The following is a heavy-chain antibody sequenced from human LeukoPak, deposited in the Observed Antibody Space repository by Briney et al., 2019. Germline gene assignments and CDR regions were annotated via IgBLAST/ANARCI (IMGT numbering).Heavy chain of an antibody. Sequence: ASVKVSCKASGYTFTGYYMHWVRQAPGQGLEWMGWINPNSGGTNYAQKFQGRVTMTRDTSISTVYMELSRLRSDDTAVYYCASTVGAIYYFDYWGQGTLVTVSS. V-gene: IGHV1-2*02. CDR2: INPNSGGT. CDR3: ASTVGAIYYFDY. CDR1: GYTFTGYY. D-gene: IGHD1-26*01. J-gene: IGHJ4*02.